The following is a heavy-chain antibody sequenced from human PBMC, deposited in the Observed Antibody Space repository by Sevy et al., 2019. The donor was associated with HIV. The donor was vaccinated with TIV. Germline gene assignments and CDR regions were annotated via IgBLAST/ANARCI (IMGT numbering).Heavy chain of an antibody. J-gene: IGHJ4*02. CDR3: ASGEKYCGGGSCYFHLDY. Sequence: ASVKVSCKASGYTFTSYGINWVRQAPGQGLEWMGWINVYNGNANYAQKLQGRGTMTTDTSTSTAYMELRSLRSDDTALYYCASGEKYCGGGSCYFHLDYWGQGTLVTVSS. CDR2: INVYNGNA. CDR1: GYTFTSYG. D-gene: IGHD2-15*01. V-gene: IGHV1-18*01.